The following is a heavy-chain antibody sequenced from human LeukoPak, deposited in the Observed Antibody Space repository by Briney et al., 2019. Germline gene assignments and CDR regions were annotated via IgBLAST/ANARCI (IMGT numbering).Heavy chain of an antibody. CDR1: GGTFSSYA. Sequence: ASVKVSCKASGGTFSSYAISWVRQAPGQGLEWMGGIIPIFGTANYAQKFQGRVTITTDESTSTAYMELSSLRSEDTAVYYCARGRLVRYSSGWWPAVDYWGQGTLVTVSS. J-gene: IGHJ4*02. CDR3: ARGRLVRYSSGWWPAVDY. CDR2: IIPIFGTA. V-gene: IGHV1-69*05. D-gene: IGHD6-19*01.